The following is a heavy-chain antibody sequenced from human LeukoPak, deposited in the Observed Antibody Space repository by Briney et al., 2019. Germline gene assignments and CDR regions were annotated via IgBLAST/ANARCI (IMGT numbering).Heavy chain of an antibody. Sequence: GGSLRLSCAASGFTFSSYWMQWVRQAPGKGLVWVSRIISDGSSTDYADSVKGRFTISRDNARNTLYLQMNSLRAEDTAVYYCARALDYSNPGWGQGTLVTVSS. D-gene: IGHD4-11*01. CDR1: GFTFSSYW. V-gene: IGHV3-74*01. CDR2: IISDGSST. CDR3: ARALDYSNPG. J-gene: IGHJ4*02.